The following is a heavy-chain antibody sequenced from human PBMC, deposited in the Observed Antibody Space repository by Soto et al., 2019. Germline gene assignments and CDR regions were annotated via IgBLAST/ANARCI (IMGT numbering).Heavy chain of an antibody. CDR2: MSPNSANT. CDR3: AGDVAVAGTEYWFDP. V-gene: IGHV1-8*01. Sequence: ASVKVSCKASGYTFTSYDINWVRQAPGQGLEWMGWMSPNSANTGYAQKFQGRVTMTRSTSISTAYMELSSLRSEDTAVYYCAGDVAVAGTEYWFDPWGQGTLVTVSS. D-gene: IGHD6-19*01. CDR1: GYTFTSYD. J-gene: IGHJ5*02.